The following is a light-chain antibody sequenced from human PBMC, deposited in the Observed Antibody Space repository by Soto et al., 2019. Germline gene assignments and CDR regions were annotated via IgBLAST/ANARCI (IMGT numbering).Light chain of an antibody. J-gene: IGKJ1*01. CDR1: QSINRY. V-gene: IGKV1-39*01. CDR3: QQSYSTPPT. Sequence: DIQMTQSPSSLSASVGDRVTITCRASQSINRYLSWYQQKPGKAPKLLIYAASSLPTGVPLRFRGSGSGTDYTLTITSLQPEDFETYYCQQSYSTPPTFGQGTKVDIK. CDR2: AAS.